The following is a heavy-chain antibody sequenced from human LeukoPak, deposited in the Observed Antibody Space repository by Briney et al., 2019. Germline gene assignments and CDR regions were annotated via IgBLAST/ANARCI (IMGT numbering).Heavy chain of an antibody. V-gene: IGHV4-59*08. Sequence: SETLSLTCTVSGGSISSYYWSWIRQPPGKGLEWIGYIYYSGSTNYNPSLKSRVTISVDTSKNQFSLKLSSVTAADTAVYYCARGGGVYCSGGSCHDAFGIWGQGTMVTVSS. CDR1: GGSISSYY. D-gene: IGHD2-15*01. CDR3: ARGGGVYCSGGSCHDAFGI. J-gene: IGHJ3*02. CDR2: IYYSGST.